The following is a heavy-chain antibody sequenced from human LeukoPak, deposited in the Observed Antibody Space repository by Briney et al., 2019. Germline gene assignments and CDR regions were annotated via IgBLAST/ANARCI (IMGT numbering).Heavy chain of an antibody. J-gene: IGHJ3*02. V-gene: IGHV5-51*01. CDR3: ARRLGYCSGGSCPPLFPFDI. Sequence: HGESLKISCKGSGYSFTSYWIGWVRQMPGRGLEWMGIIYPGDSDTRYSPSFQGQVTISADKSISTAYLQWSSLKASDTAMYYCARRLGYCSGGSCPPLFPFDIWGQGTMVTVSS. CDR1: GYSFTSYW. CDR2: IYPGDSDT. D-gene: IGHD2-15*01.